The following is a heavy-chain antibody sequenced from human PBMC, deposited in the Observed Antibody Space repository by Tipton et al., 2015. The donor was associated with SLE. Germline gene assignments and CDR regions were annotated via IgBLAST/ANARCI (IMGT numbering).Heavy chain of an antibody. V-gene: IGHV3-7*01. J-gene: IGHJ3*02. CDR1: GFTFSSYW. CDR2: IKQEGSEK. D-gene: IGHD3-10*01. CDR3: ARVDGSGPDAFDI. Sequence: SLRLSCAASGFTFSSYWMSWVRQAPGKGLEWVANIKQEGSEKYYVDSVKGRFTISRDNAKNSLYLQMNSLRAEDTAVYYCARVDGSGPDAFDIWGQGTMVTVS.